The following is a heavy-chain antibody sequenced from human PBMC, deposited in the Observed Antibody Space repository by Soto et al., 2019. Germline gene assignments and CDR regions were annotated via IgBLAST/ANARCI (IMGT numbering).Heavy chain of an antibody. V-gene: IGHV3-23*01. CDR3: PFGWGGGHEGY. J-gene: IGHJ4*02. CDR1: GLTFSAYP. CDR2: ISGSGDRT. D-gene: IGHD5-12*01. Sequence: EVQKLESGGGLVQPGGSLRLSCAASGLTFSAYPMSWVRQAPGKGLEWVSSISGSGDRTYYADSVKGRFTISGDNSKNTLYLQMNSLRVEDTAVYFCPFGWGGGHEGYWGQGTLVTVSS.